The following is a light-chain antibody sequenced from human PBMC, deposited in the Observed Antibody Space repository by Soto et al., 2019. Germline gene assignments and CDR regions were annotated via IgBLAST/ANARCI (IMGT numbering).Light chain of an antibody. J-gene: IGKJ5*01. CDR2: GAS. Sequence: EVVLTQSPGTLSLSPGERATLSCRASQIFSSDYLAWYQQKPGQAPRLLIYGASNRATGIPDRFSGSGSGTDFTLTISRLEPEDFAVYYCQQYGSSGTFGQGTLLEIK. V-gene: IGKV3-20*01. CDR3: QQYGSSGT. CDR1: QIFSSDY.